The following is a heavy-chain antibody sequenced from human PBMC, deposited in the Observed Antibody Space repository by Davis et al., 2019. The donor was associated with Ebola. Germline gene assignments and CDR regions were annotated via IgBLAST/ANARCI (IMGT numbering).Heavy chain of an antibody. CDR3: ARVGPTMIVVVDAFDI. J-gene: IGHJ3*02. CDR1: GGSIDSYF. Sequence: MPSETLSLTCTVSGGSIDSYFWSWIRQPPGKALEWIGYIYYSGSTNYNPSLKSRVTISVDTSKNQFSLKLSSVTAADTAVYYCARVGPTMIVVVDAFDIWGQGTMVTVSS. D-gene: IGHD3-22*01. V-gene: IGHV4-59*01. CDR2: IYYSGST.